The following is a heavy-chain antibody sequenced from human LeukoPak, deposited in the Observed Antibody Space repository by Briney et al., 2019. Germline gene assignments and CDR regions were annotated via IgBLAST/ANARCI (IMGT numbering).Heavy chain of an antibody. CDR2: ISSSSSFI. D-gene: IGHD5-24*01. CDR1: GFTFSNYS. CDR3: ARLATTPTFDY. Sequence: GGSLRLSCAASGFTFSNYSMNWVRQAPGKGLEWVSSISSSSSFIYYADSVKGRFTISRDNAKNSLYLQMNSLRAEDTALYYCARLATTPTFDYWGQGTLVTVSS. J-gene: IGHJ4*02. V-gene: IGHV3-21*01.